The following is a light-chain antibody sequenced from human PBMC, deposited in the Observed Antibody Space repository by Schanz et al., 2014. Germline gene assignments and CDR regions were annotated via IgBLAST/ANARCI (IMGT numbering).Light chain of an antibody. CDR2: EVT. CDR1: SSDVGAYNY. CDR3: SSYTTSRTWV. V-gene: IGLV2-8*01. J-gene: IGLJ3*02. Sequence: QSALTQPPSASGSPGQAVTISCTGTSSDVGAYNYVSWYQQHPGKAPKLMIYEVTKRPSGVPDRFSGSKSGNTASLTVSGLQAEDEADYYCSSYTTSRTWVFGGGTKLTVL.